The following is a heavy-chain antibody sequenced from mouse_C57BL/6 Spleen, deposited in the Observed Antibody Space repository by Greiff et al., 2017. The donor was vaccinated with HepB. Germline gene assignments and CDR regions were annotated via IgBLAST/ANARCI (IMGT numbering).Heavy chain of an antibody. Sequence: DVQLQESGAELVRPGASVKLSCTASGFNIKDYYMHWVKQRPEPGLEWIGRIDPEDGDTEYAPKFQGKATMTADTSSNTAYLQLSSLTSKDTAVYYCTSYSNYGFYFDYWGQGTTLTVSS. J-gene: IGHJ2*01. D-gene: IGHD2-5*01. CDR2: IDPEDGDT. CDR1: GFNIKDYY. V-gene: IGHV14-1*01. CDR3: TSYSNYGFYFDY.